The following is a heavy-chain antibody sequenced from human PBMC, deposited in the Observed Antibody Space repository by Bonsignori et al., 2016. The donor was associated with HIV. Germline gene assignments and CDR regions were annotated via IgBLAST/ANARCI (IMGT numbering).Heavy chain of an antibody. CDR2: IYYSGST. Sequence: SETLSLTCTVSGGSISSSSYYWGWIRQPPGKGLEWIGSIYYSGSTYYNPSLKSRVTISVDTSKNQFSLKLSSVTAADTAVYYCARALSYGDYSFDYWGQGTLVTVSS. J-gene: IGHJ4*02. V-gene: IGHV4-39*07. D-gene: IGHD4-17*01. CDR1: GGSISSSSYY. CDR3: ARALSYGDYSFDY.